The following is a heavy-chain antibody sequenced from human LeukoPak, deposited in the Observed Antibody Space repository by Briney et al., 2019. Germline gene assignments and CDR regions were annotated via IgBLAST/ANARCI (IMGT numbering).Heavy chain of an antibody. CDR1: GGSFSADY. J-gene: IGHJ5*02. Sequence: SETLSVTCAVYGGSFSADYWSWIRQPPGKGLEWIGEINHGGSTNYNLSLKSRVTISVDTSKNQFSLKLSSVTAADTAVYYCAPREGSWGQGTLVTVSS. V-gene: IGHV4-34*01. D-gene: IGHD1-26*01. CDR2: INHGGST. CDR3: APREGS.